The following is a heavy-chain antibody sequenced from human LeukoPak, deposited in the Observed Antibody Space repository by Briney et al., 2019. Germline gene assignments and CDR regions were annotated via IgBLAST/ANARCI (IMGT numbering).Heavy chain of an antibody. V-gene: IGHV3-21*01. CDR3: ERTYTGVDY. J-gene: IGHJ4*01. Sequence: GGSLRLSCAASGFTFSNHALNWVRQAPGKGLEWVSIISSSGGSIYYADSVKGRFTISRDNAKNSVYLQTNSLRAEDTAVYYCERTYTGVDYWGQGTLVSVSS. CDR1: GFTFSNHA. CDR2: ISSSGGSI. D-gene: IGHD7-27*01.